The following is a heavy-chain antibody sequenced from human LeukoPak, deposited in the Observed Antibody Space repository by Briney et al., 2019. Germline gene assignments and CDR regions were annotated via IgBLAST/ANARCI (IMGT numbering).Heavy chain of an antibody. J-gene: IGHJ5*02. CDR1: GGSISSGGYS. D-gene: IGHD5-12*01. Sequence: PSETLSLTCAVSGGSISSGGYSWSWIRQPPGKGLEWIGYIYHSGSTYYNPSLKSRVTISVDRSKNQFSLKLSSVTAADTAVYYCARKVDRYNWFDPWGQGTLVTVSS. V-gene: IGHV4-30-2*01. CDR2: IYHSGST. CDR3: ARKVDRYNWFDP.